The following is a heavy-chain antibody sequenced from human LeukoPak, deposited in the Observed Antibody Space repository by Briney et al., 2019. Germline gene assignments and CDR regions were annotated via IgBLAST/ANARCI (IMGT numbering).Heavy chain of an antibody. CDR1: GGSISSYY. Sequence: PSETLSLTCTVPGGSISSYYWSWIRQPAGKGLEWIGRIYTSGSTNYNPSLKSRVTMSVDTSKNQFSLKLSSVTAADTAVYYCARDSRYCSSTSCYSANWFDPWGQGTLVTVSS. V-gene: IGHV4-4*07. CDR3: ARDSRYCSSTSCYSANWFDP. D-gene: IGHD2-2*01. J-gene: IGHJ5*02. CDR2: IYTSGST.